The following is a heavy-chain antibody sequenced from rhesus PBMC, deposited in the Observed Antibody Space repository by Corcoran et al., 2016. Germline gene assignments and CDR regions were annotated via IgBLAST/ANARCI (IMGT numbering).Heavy chain of an antibody. Sequence: QVQLQESGPGLVKPSETLSLTCAVSGGSISSSNWWSWLSQPPGKGLGWIGNIGGSSSSTYYNPSLMSRVTLSKDTSQNHFSLNLSSVTAADTAVYYCASLSYSSWSYFDYWGQGVLVTVSS. CDR2: IGGSSSST. J-gene: IGHJ4*01. CDR3: ASLSYSSWSYFDY. V-gene: IGHV4-65*02. CDR1: GGSISSSNW. D-gene: IGHD6-13*01.